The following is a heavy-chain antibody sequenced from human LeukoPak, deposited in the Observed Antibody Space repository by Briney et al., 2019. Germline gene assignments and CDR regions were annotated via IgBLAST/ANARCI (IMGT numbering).Heavy chain of an antibody. CDR2: INPKGGGT. V-gene: IGHV1-2*02. J-gene: IGHJ4*02. Sequence: APVKVSCKASGYTFTGHYMHWVRQAPGQGLEWMGWINPKGGGTKYAQKFQGRVTMTRDTSISTAYMELSRLSSDDTAVYYCAREIDYGVGVVDYWGQGTLVIVSS. D-gene: IGHD4-17*01. CDR3: AREIDYGVGVVDY. CDR1: GYTFTGHY.